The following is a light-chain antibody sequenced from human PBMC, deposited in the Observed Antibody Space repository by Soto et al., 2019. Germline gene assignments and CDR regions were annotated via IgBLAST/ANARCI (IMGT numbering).Light chain of an antibody. V-gene: IGKV3-15*01. J-gene: IGKJ1*01. CDR2: DAS. Sequence: EMEMTQSPVTLSVSPGGRATLSCRASLGVSNNLAWYQQKPGQTPRLLIYDASTRATGVPPRFSGSGSGTGFTLTITSLQSEDFAVYYCQQYNNWPVTFGQGTKVEV. CDR3: QQYNNWPVT. CDR1: LGVSNN.